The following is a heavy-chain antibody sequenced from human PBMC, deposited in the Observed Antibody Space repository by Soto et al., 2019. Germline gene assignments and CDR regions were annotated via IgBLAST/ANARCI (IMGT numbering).Heavy chain of an antibody. J-gene: IGHJ6*02. CDR1: GFTFSSYG. Sequence: GGSLRLSCAASGFTFSSYGMHWVRQAPGKGLEWVAVISYDGSNKYYADSVKGRFTISRDNSKNTLYLQMNSLRAEDTAVYYCAGGLWFGESYYYYGMDVWGQGTTVTVSS. CDR2: ISYDGSNK. D-gene: IGHD3-10*01. CDR3: AGGLWFGESYYYYGMDV. V-gene: IGHV3-30*03.